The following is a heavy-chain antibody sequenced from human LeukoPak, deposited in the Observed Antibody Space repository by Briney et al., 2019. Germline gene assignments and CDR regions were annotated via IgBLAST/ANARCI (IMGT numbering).Heavy chain of an antibody. CDR3: ARLLTGYCSGGSCYPYNWFDP. CDR2: INPSGGSK. V-gene: IGHV1-46*01. CDR1: GYTFTSYY. D-gene: IGHD2-15*01. Sequence: ASVKVSCKASGYTFTSYYMHWVRQAPGQGLEWMGIINPSGGSKSYAQKFQGRVTMTRDTPTSTVYMELSSLRSEDTAVYYCARLLTGYCSGGSCYPYNWFDPWGQGTLVTVSS. J-gene: IGHJ5*02.